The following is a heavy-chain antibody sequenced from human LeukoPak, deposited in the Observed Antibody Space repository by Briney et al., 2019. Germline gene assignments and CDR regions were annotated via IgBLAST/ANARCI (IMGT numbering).Heavy chain of an antibody. D-gene: IGHD3-10*01. CDR2: IHTNGST. CDR1: GGSFSGYY. CDR3: ARITMVRGGFRNYFYFYYMDV. V-gene: IGHV4-59*10. Sequence: PSETLSLTCAVYGGSFSGYYWSWIRQPAGKGLEWIGRIHTNGSTNYNPSLKSRVTMSVATSKNQLSLKLSSVTAADTAMYYCARITMVRGGFRNYFYFYYMDVWGKGTTVTISS. J-gene: IGHJ6*03.